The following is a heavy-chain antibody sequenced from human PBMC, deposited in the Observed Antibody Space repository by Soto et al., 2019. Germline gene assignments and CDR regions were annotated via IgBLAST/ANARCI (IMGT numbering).Heavy chain of an antibody. CDR2: IWFDGSNS. Sequence: QVQLVDSGGGVVQPGRSLRLSCAASGFSFSNYGMHWLRQAPGKGLEWVANIWFDGSNSNYADSVKGRFTISRANSRNTLYVQMASLRAEDTAVYFCVRNYTYSSGTSSGHSCYGTWGQGQLVTVSA. CDR1: GFSFSNYG. V-gene: IGHV3-33*03. J-gene: IGHJ5*02. D-gene: IGHD3-10*01. CDR3: VRNYTYSSGTSSGHSCYGT.